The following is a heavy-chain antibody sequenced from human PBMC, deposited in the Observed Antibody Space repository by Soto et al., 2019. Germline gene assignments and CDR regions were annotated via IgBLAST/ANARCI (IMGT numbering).Heavy chain of an antibody. CDR2: ISYDGSNK. CDR3: AKAIGYCSSTSCLYYYYYMDV. V-gene: IGHV3-30*18. J-gene: IGHJ6*03. D-gene: IGHD2-2*01. Sequence: GGSLRLSCAASGFTFSSYGMHWVRQAPGKGLEWVAVISYDGSNKYYADSVKGRFTISRDNSKNTLYLQMNSLRAEDTAVYYCAKAIGYCSSTSCLYYYYYMDVWGKGTTVTVSS. CDR1: GFTFSSYG.